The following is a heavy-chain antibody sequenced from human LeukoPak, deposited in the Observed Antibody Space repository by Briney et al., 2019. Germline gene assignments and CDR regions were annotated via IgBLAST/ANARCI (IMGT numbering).Heavy chain of an antibody. J-gene: IGHJ4*02. CDR3: VRHPWRMGSRDYNFDD. CDR2: IYYSGST. Sequence: SETLSLTCTVSGGSISGYYWSWIRQPPGKGMEWIGHIYYSGSTNYNPSLKSRVTISVDTSKNQFSLKMTSVTAADTAVYYCVRHPWRMGSRDYNFDDWGQGTLVTVSS. CDR1: GGSISGYY. D-gene: IGHD3-16*01. V-gene: IGHV4-59*08.